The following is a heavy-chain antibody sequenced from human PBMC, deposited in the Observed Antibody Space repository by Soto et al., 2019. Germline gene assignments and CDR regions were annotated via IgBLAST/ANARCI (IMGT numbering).Heavy chain of an antibody. J-gene: IGHJ4*02. Sequence: ASVKVSCKASGYTFSSYAMHWVRQAPGQRLEWMGWINAGYGNTKSSQKFQDRVTISRDTSAGTAYMELTSLRSEDTAVYYCARDTGDGTFDFWGQGTLVTVSS. D-gene: IGHD7-27*01. CDR3: ARDTGDGTFDF. V-gene: IGHV1-3*01. CDR2: INAGYGNT. CDR1: GYTFSSYA.